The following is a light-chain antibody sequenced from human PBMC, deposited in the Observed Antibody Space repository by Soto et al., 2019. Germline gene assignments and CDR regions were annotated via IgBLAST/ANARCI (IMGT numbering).Light chain of an antibody. CDR2: DAS. Sequence: IVLTQSPATLSVSPGETATLSCRASENINTYLAWYQQKPGQAPKLLIYDASNRATGIPARFSASGSGTAFTLSISSLEPEDFAVYYFQHRYNWPLTFGGGTKVEIK. CDR1: ENINTY. V-gene: IGKV3-11*01. CDR3: QHRYNWPLT. J-gene: IGKJ4*02.